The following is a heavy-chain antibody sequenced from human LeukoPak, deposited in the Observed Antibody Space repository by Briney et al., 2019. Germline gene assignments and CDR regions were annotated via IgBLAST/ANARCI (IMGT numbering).Heavy chain of an antibody. V-gene: IGHV1-8*03. CDR1: GYTFTMYD. J-gene: IGHJ6*03. Sequence: ASVTVSCKASGYTFTMYDINWVRQATGQGLEWMGWMNPNSSNTGYAQKFQGRVTITRNTSISTAYMELSSLRSEDTAVYYCAGPSSLDGSGRYYYYYMDVWGKGTTVTVSS. CDR2: MNPNSSNT. CDR3: AGPSSLDGSGRYYYYYMDV. D-gene: IGHD3-10*01.